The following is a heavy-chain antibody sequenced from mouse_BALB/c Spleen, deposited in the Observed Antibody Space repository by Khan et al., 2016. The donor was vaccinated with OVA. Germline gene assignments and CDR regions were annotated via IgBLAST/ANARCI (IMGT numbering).Heavy chain of an antibody. CDR2: VSSGGSYT. V-gene: IGHV5-9-3*01. Sequence: EVELVESGGGLVKPGGSLKLSCAASGFTFNNYAMSWVRQTPEKRLEWVATVSSGGSYTYYPDSVKGRFTISRDNAKNTLYLQMSSLRSVDTAVYYCARQGGIYDGPFDYWGQGTTLTVSS. CDR3: ARQGGIYDGPFDY. CDR1: GFTFNNYA. J-gene: IGHJ2*01. D-gene: IGHD2-3*01.